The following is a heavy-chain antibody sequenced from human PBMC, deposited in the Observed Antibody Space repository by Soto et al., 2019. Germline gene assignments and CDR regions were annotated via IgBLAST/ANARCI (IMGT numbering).Heavy chain of an antibody. CDR3: ARGPHQVLRFLEWLL. Sequence: SETLSLTCTVSGGSISSGGYYWSWIRQHPGKGLEWIGYIYYSGSTYYNPSLKSRVTISVEKSKNQFSLKLSSVTAADTAVYYCARGPHQVLRFLEWLLWGQGTMVTVSS. J-gene: IGHJ3*01. CDR2: IYYSGST. D-gene: IGHD3-3*01. V-gene: IGHV4-31*03. CDR1: GGSISSGGYY.